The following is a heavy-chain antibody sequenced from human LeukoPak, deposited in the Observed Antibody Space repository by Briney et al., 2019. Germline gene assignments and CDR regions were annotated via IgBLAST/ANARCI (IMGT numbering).Heavy chain of an antibody. CDR1: GFTFSNYA. Sequence: GASLRLTCAASGFTFSNYAMSWVRQAPGKGLEWVSAITGSGGNTYYADSVKGRFTISRDNSKNTVFLQMNSLRAEDTAVYYCAKWGDYDVLTGYYVSDYWGQGTLVTVSS. CDR3: AKWGDYDVLTGYYVSDY. D-gene: IGHD3-9*01. CDR2: ITGSGGNT. J-gene: IGHJ4*02. V-gene: IGHV3-23*01.